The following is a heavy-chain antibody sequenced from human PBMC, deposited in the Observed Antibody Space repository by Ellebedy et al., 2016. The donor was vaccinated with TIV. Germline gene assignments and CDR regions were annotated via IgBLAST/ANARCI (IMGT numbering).Heavy chain of an antibody. D-gene: IGHD6-6*01. Sequence: SETLSLTXAVYGGSFSGYYWSWIRQPPGKGLEWIGEINHSGSTNYNPSLKSRVTISVDTSKNQFSLKLSSVTAADTAVYYCARAWDIAARRRAPRQRHNYFDYWGQGTLVTVSS. V-gene: IGHV4-34*01. CDR2: INHSGST. J-gene: IGHJ4*02. CDR1: GGSFSGYY. CDR3: ARAWDIAARRRAPRQRHNYFDY.